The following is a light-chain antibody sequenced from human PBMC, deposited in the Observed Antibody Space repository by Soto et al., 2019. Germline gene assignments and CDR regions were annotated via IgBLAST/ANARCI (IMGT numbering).Light chain of an antibody. Sequence: EIVLTQSPGTLSVSPGERVTLSCRASQSVSSNYLAWYQQRPGQAPRLLIFGASYRATGIPDRFSGSGSGIDLPRTISRLEPEDFAVYYCQQYSTSPPEFTFGPGTKVDSK. CDR3: QQYSTSPPEFT. J-gene: IGKJ3*01. CDR2: GAS. CDR1: QSVSSNY. V-gene: IGKV3-20*01.